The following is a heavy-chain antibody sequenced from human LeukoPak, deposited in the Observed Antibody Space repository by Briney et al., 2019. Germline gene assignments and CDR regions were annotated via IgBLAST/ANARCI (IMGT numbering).Heavy chain of an antibody. D-gene: IGHD6-19*01. J-gene: IGHJ4*02. CDR2: IYYSGST. Sequence: SETLSLTCTVSGGSISSYYWSWIRQPPGKGLEWIGYIYYSGSTNYNPSLKSRVTISVDTSKNQFSLKLSSVTAADTAVYYCARSGAVAGPKRRLDYWGQGTLVTVSS. V-gene: IGHV4-59*12. CDR3: ARSGAVAGPKRRLDY. CDR1: GGSISSYY.